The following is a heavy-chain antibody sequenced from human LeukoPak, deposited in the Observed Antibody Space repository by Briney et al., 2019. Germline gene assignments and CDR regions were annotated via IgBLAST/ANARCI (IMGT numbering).Heavy chain of an antibody. CDR1: GFTFSDYY. V-gene: IGHV3-11*01. CDR2: ITSSGDDI. D-gene: IGHD5-12*01. CDR3: ASDIVATSGVF. Sequence: PGGSLRLSCAASGFTFSDYYMSWIRQAPGKGLEWVAYITSSGDDIYYADSVKGRFTISRDNAKNALFLRMSSLRVEDTATYYCASDIVATSGVFWGQGTLVSVSS. J-gene: IGHJ4*02.